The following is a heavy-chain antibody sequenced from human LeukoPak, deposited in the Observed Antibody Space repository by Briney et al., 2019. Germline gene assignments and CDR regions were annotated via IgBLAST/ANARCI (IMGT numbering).Heavy chain of an antibody. CDR2: IYYSGST. Sequence: SETLSLTCTVSGGSISSSSYYWGWIRQPPGKGLEWIGSIYYSGSTYYNPSPKSRVTISVDTSKNQFSLKLSSVTAADTAVYYCARAGNWGRLFYFDYWGQGTLVTVSS. V-gene: IGHV4-39*07. CDR1: GGSISSSSYY. CDR3: ARAGNWGRLFYFDY. J-gene: IGHJ4*02. D-gene: IGHD7-27*01.